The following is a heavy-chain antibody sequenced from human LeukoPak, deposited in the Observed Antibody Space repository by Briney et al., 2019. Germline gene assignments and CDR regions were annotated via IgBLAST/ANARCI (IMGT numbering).Heavy chain of an antibody. CDR3: ARDVAREFDY. CDR2: INPSDGST. Sequence: ASVKVSCKASGYIFVSHYIHWVRQAPGQGLEWMGVINPSDGSTNYAQKYQDRVTMTRDTSTRTVYMQLSSLRSDDTAVYYCARDVAREFDYWGQGTLVTVSS. CDR1: GYIFVSHY. J-gene: IGHJ4*02. V-gene: IGHV1-46*01.